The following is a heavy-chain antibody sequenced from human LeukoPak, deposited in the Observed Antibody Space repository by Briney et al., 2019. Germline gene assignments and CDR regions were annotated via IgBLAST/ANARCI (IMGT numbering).Heavy chain of an antibody. Sequence: PGGSLRLSCAVSGFSFSSFGMIWVRQAPGKGLEWLASISGSGDFIYYADSVKGRFTISKDNTKNSVHLQLTSLRAEDTAVYYCARDSEAYCGGDCYFYFDYWGQGTRVTVPS. CDR3: ARDSEAYCGGDCYFYFDY. V-gene: IGHV3-21*01. CDR2: ISGSGDFI. D-gene: IGHD2-21*02. J-gene: IGHJ4*02. CDR1: GFSFSSFG.